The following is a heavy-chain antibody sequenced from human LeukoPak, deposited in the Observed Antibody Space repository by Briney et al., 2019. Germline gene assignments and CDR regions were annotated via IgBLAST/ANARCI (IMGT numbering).Heavy chain of an antibody. CDR2: IKSDGSST. D-gene: IGHD6-19*01. CDR3: TRRAQAAGLGMDV. CDR1: GFTFSNYW. J-gene: IGHJ6*02. V-gene: IGHV3-74*01. Sequence: PGGSLRLSCAASGFTFSNYWMHWVRQAPGKGLVWVSRIKSDGSSTSYADYVKGRFTISRDNAKNMLYLQMNSLTAEDTAVYYCTRRAQAAGLGMDVWGQGTTVTVSS.